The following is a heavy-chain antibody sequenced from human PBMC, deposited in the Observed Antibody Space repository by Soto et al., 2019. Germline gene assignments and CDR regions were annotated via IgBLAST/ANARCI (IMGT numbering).Heavy chain of an antibody. V-gene: IGHV4-4*07. Sequence: SDTLSLTCSVSGGSINSYWWSWIRQPAGKGLEWIGRVYSSGTTDYNPSLNSRATLSVETSKNQFSLKLSSVTAADTAVYYCARDIGSYAYGEGFWGQGIQVTVSS. CDR2: VYSSGTT. CDR3: ARDIGSYAYGEGF. CDR1: GGSINSYW. D-gene: IGHD3-10*01. J-gene: IGHJ4*02.